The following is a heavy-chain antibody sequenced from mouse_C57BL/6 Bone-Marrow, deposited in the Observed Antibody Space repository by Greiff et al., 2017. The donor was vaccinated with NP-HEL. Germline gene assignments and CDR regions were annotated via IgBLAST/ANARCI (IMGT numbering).Heavy chain of an antibody. D-gene: IGHD1-1*01. J-gene: IGHJ1*03. V-gene: IGHV1-53*01. CDR2: INPSNGGT. CDR1: GYTFTSYW. Sequence: KQPGTELVKPGASVKLSCKASGYTFTSYWMHWVKQRPGQGLEWIGNINPSNGGTNYNEKFKSKATLTVDKSSSTAYMQLSSLTSEDSAVYYCARWGYGSSYWYFDVWGTGTTVTVSS. CDR3: ARWGYGSSYWYFDV.